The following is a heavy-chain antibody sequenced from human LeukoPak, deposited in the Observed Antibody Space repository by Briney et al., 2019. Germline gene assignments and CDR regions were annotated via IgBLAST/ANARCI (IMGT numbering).Heavy chain of an antibody. J-gene: IGHJ6*02. V-gene: IGHV1-2*02. D-gene: IGHD3-10*01. Sequence: ASVKVSCKASGYTFTGYYMHWVRQAPGQGLEWMGWINPNSGGTNYAQKFQGRVTMTRDTSISTAYMELSRLRSDDTAVYYCARVRYYGSGSYYYYYGMDVWGQGTTVTVSS. CDR1: GYTFTGYY. CDR3: ARVRYYGSGSYYYYYGMDV. CDR2: INPNSGGT.